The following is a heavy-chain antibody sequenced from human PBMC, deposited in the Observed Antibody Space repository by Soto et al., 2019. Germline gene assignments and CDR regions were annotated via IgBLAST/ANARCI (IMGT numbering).Heavy chain of an antibody. V-gene: IGHV4-31*03. D-gene: IGHD6-13*01. Sequence: SETLSLTCTVSGGSISSGGYYWSWIRQHPGKGLEWIGYIYYSGSTYYNPSLKSRVTISVDTSKNQFSLKLSSVTAADTAVYYFARSATNQYSSSWSFDYWGQGTLVTVSS. CDR2: IYYSGST. CDR1: GGSISSGGYY. CDR3: ARSATNQYSSSWSFDY. J-gene: IGHJ4*02.